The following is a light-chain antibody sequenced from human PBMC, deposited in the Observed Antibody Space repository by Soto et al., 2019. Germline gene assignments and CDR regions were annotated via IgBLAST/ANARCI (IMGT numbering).Light chain of an antibody. CDR1: QSLFDSSTNKNY. Sequence: DIVMTQSPDSLAVSLGERATVNCNSSQSLFDSSTNKNYLAWYQQKPGQPPKLPIYWASARESGVPDRFSGSGSGTHFTLTINTLHGEDVAVYYCQQYYSPLWTFGQGSKVEVK. V-gene: IGKV4-1*01. J-gene: IGKJ1*01. CDR3: QQYYSPLWT. CDR2: WAS.